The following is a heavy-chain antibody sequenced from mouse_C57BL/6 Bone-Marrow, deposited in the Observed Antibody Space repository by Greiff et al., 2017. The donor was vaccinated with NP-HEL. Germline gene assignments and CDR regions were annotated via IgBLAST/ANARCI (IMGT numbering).Heavy chain of an antibody. J-gene: IGHJ3*01. CDR1: GYTFTSYW. CDR2: IHPNSGST. V-gene: IGHV1-64*01. D-gene: IGHD2-2*01. Sequence: QVQLQQPGAELVKPGASVKLSCKASGYTFTSYWMHWVKQRPGQGLAWIGMIHPNSGSTNYNEKFKRKATLTVDKSSSKAYMQLSSLTSEDSAVYYCARGIYYGYAWFAYWGQGTLVTVSA. CDR3: ARGIYYGYAWFAY.